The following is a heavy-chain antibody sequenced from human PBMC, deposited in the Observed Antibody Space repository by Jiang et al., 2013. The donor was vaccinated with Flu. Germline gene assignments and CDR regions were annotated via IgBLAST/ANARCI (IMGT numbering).Heavy chain of an antibody. CDR3: AREGYVDTTLAFDY. D-gene: IGHD5-18*01. J-gene: IGHJ4*02. CDR1: GDSASSNSAA. CDR2: TYYRSKWYN. V-gene: IGHV6-1*01. Sequence: QTLSLTCVISGDSASSNSAAWNWIRQSPSSGLEWLGRTYYRSKWYNEYAVSVRSRITITPDTSKNQFSLQLNSVTPEDTAVYYCAREGYVDTTLAFDYWGQGTLVTVSS.